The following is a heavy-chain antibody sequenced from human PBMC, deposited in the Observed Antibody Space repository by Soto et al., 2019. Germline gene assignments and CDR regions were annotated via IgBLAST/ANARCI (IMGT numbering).Heavy chain of an antibody. D-gene: IGHD2-15*01. V-gene: IGHV2-5*02. CDR1: GFSLSTSGVG. CDR3: AHVLVVVANYGMDV. J-gene: IGHJ6*02. CDR2: IYWDDDK. Sequence: QITLKESGPTLVKPTQTLTLTCTFSGFSLSTSGVGVGWIRQPPVRALEWLALIYWDDDKRYSPSLTSRLTITKDTSKNQVVLTMINMDPVDTATYYCAHVLVVVANYGMDVWGPGTTVTVSS.